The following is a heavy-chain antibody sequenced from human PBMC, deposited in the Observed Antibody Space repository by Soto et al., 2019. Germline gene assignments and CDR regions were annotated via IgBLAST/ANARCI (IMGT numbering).Heavy chain of an antibody. Sequence: AASVKFSFKASGGTFSSYAISWLRQAPGQGLEWMGGIIPIFGTANYAQKFQGRVTITADESTSTAYMELSSLRSEDTAVYYCARDYANRRHYYEVKNWFDPWGQGTLVTVSS. CDR3: ARDYANRRHYYEVKNWFDP. CDR2: IIPIFGTA. CDR1: GGTFSSYA. V-gene: IGHV1-69*01. D-gene: IGHD3-22*01. J-gene: IGHJ5*02.